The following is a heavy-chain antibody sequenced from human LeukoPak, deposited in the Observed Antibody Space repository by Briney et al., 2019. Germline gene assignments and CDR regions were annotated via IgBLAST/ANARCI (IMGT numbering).Heavy chain of an antibody. CDR1: GYTFTSYY. Sequence: ASVKVSCKASGYTFTSYYMHWVRQAPGQGLEWMGWINPNSGGTNYAQKFQGRVTMTRDTSISTAYMELSRLRSDDMAVYYCARQPGVRRRTDAFDIWGQGTMVTVSS. D-gene: IGHD1-1*01. CDR3: ARQPGVRRRTDAFDI. V-gene: IGHV1-2*02. CDR2: INPNSGGT. J-gene: IGHJ3*02.